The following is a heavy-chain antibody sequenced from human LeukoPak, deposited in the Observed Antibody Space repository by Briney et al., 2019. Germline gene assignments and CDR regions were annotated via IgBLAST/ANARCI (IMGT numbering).Heavy chain of an antibody. CDR3: ARDGSSIAAPHGMDV. J-gene: IGHJ6*02. V-gene: IGHV3-33*01. CDR1: GFTFSSYG. Sequence: SGGSLRLSCAASGFTFSSYGMHWVRQAPGKGLEWVAVIWYDGSNKYYADSVKGRFTISRDNSKNTLYLQMNSLRAEDTAVYYCARDGSSIAAPHGMDVWGQGTTVTVSS. D-gene: IGHD6-6*01. CDR2: IWYDGSNK.